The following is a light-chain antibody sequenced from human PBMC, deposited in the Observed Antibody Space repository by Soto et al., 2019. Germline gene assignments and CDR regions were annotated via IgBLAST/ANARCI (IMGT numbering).Light chain of an antibody. CDR2: GAS. V-gene: IGKV3-15*01. CDR3: HQYAYLGT. J-gene: IGKJ1*01. Sequence: EIVMTQSPATLSVSPGERATLSCRASQSVSSNLAWYQQKPGQAPRLLIYGASTRATGIPARFSGSGSGTEFTLTISRLEPEDFAVYYCHQYAYLGTFGQGTKVEFK. CDR1: QSVSSN.